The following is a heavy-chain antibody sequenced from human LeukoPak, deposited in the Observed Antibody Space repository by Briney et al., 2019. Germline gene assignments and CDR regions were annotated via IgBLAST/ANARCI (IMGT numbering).Heavy chain of an antibody. D-gene: IGHD3-9*01. CDR2: ISGSGENT. CDR3: AKGSVNYDILTGSYFDY. Sequence: GGSLRLSCAASGFTFNTYAMNWVRQAPGKGLEWVSSISGSGENTYHADSVKGRFTISRDNSKNTLSLQMNSLRAEDAAVYYCAKGSVNYDILTGSYFDYWGQGTLVTVSS. CDR1: GFTFNTYA. J-gene: IGHJ4*02. V-gene: IGHV3-23*01.